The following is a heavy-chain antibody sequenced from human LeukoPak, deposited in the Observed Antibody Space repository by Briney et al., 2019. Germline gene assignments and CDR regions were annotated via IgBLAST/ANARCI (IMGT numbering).Heavy chain of an antibody. CDR3: AKDVSMGYCTGGRCSAHFDH. CDR1: GFTFSGSA. J-gene: IGHJ4*02. D-gene: IGHD2-8*02. CDR2: IGSRADTYAT. V-gene: IGHV3-73*01. Sequence: GGSLRLSCAVSGFTFSGSAMHWVRQASGKGLEWVGRIGSRADTYATTYAASVKGRFTISRDNSKNSLYLQMNSLRAEDMALYYCAKDVSMGYCTGGRCSAHFDHWGQGTLVTVSS.